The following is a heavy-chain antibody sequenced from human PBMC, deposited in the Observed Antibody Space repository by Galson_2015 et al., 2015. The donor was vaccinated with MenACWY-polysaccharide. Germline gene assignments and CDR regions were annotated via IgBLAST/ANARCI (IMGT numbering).Heavy chain of an antibody. CDR3: VRAPFCDSTDCYRHDAFDI. D-gene: IGHD2-2*01. Sequence: LSLTCSVSGGSIRSGNYYWSWVRQTPGKGLEWIGYIQRSGSTNYNPSHKNRFTISLDTSKDQYYFRLTSVTADDPALYYCVRAPFCDSTDCYRHDAFDIWGPGTMVTVAS. CDR1: GGSIRSGNYY. CDR2: IQRSGST. V-gene: IGHV4-30-4*01. J-gene: IGHJ3*02.